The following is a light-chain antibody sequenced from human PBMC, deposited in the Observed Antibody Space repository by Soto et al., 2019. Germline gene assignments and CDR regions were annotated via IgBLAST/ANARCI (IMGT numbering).Light chain of an antibody. J-gene: IGKJ4*01. V-gene: IGKV3-11*01. CDR2: GVS. CDR1: QSVTSN. CDR3: QQRSKWPLT. Sequence: DNVLTQSSATLSLSPGERDTLTCRASQSVTSNALAWYQQKPGQAARLLIYGVSSRATGIPDRFSGSGSGTDFTLTISSLEPEDFAVYYCQQRSKWPLTLGGGTKVDIK.